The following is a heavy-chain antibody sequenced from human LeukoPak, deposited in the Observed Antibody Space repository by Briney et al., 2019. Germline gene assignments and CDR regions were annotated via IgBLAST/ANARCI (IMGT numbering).Heavy chain of an antibody. Sequence: GGSLRLSCAASGFTVSSNYMSWVRQAPEKGLEWVSVMYTGGNTYYADSVRGRFTISRDNSKNTVYLQMNSLGADDTAVYYCARPRGYCSSTSCSSFDYWGQGTLVTVSS. CDR2: MYTGGNT. CDR1: GFTVSSNY. CDR3: ARPRGYCSSTSCSSFDY. V-gene: IGHV3-53*01. D-gene: IGHD2-2*01. J-gene: IGHJ4*02.